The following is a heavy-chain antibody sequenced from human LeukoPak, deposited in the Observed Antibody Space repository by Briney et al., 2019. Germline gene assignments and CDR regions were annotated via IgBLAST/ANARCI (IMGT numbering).Heavy chain of an antibody. Sequence: PSETLSLTCTVSGVSISSYYWSWIRQPAGKGLEWIGRIYTSGSTNYNPSLESRVTMSLDTSKNQFSLKLSSVTAADTAVYYCARVGDGYNYDYWGQGTLVTVSS. CDR2: IYTSGST. CDR1: GVSISSYY. CDR3: ARVGDGYNYDY. D-gene: IGHD5-24*01. J-gene: IGHJ4*02. V-gene: IGHV4-4*07.